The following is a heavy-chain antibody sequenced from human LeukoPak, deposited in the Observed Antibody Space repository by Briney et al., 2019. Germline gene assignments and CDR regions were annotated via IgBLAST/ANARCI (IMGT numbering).Heavy chain of an antibody. J-gene: IGHJ4*02. Sequence: GGSLRLSCAASGFTFSSYEMNWVRQAPGKGLEWVSYISSSGSTIYYADSVKGRFTISRDNAKNSLYLQMNSLRAEDTAVYYCASRRGDSSGYYHPFDYWGQGTLVTVSS. CDR1: GFTFSSYE. V-gene: IGHV3-48*03. CDR3: ASRRGDSSGYYHPFDY. D-gene: IGHD3-22*01. CDR2: ISSSGSTI.